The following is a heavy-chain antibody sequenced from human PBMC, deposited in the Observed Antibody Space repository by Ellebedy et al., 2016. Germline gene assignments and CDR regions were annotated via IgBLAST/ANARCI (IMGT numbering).Heavy chain of an antibody. CDR1: GLTFSNYA. CDR2: ISGNGGDT. CDR3: AKRGDGRGYYYYYMDV. D-gene: IGHD3-10*01. Sequence: GGSLRLSXVVSGLTFSNYAMSWVRQVPRKGLEWVSVISGNGGDTHYADSVRGRFTVSRDNSKNTLYLQMNSLRPEDTAVYSCAKRGDGRGYYYYYMDVWGKGTTVTVSS. J-gene: IGHJ6*03. V-gene: IGHV3-23*01.